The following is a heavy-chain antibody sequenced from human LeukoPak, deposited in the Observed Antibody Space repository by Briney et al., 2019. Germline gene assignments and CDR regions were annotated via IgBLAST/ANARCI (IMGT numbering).Heavy chain of an antibody. Sequence: SETLSLTCTVSGGSITTYYWSWIRQPPGKGLEWIAYIYHTGSTNYNPSLKRRVTISVDTSKNQVSLKLTSVTAADTAVYYCARAGKNYGLDFWGQGTLVTVSS. D-gene: IGHD3-10*01. CDR2: IYHTGST. J-gene: IGHJ4*02. CDR3: ARAGKNYGLDF. CDR1: GGSITTYY. V-gene: IGHV4-59*08.